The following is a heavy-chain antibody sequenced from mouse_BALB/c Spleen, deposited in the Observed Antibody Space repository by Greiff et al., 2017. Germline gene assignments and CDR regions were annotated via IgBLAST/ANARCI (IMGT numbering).Heavy chain of an antibody. CDR3: ARVWDWYFDV. CDR2: IYPYNGGT. V-gene: IGHV1-53*01. Sequence: QVHVKQPGAELVRPGASVKLSCKASGYTFTSYWINWVKQRPGQGLEWIGYIYPYNGGTGYNQKFKSKATLTVDNSSSTAYMELRSLTSEDSAVYYCARVWDWYFDVWGAGTTVTVSS. J-gene: IGHJ1*01. D-gene: IGHD4-1*01. CDR1: GYTFTSYW.